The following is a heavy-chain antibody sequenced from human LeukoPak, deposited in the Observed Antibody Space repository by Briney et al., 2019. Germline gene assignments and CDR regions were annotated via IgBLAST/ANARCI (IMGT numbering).Heavy chain of an antibody. D-gene: IGHD1-26*01. CDR3: ARDTRKNTTRFDY. Sequence: ASVKVSCKASGYTFTSYYMHWVRQAPGQGLEWMGIINPSGGSTSYAQKFQGRVTMTRDMSTSTAYMELRSLRSDDTAVYYCARDTRKNTTRFDYWGQGTLVTVSS. CDR2: INPSGGST. CDR1: GYTFTSYY. J-gene: IGHJ4*02. V-gene: IGHV1-46*01.